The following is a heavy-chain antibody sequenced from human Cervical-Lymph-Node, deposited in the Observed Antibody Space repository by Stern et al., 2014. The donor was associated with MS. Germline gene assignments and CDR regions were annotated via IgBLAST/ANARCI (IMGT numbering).Heavy chain of an antibody. CDR3: ATDSGYYANDAFDI. V-gene: IGHV5-51*01. Sequence: EVQLEESGAEVKKPGESLKISCKASGHSFTSYWIGWVRQMSGKGLQWMGIIHPGDPDIRYSPSFQGQVTISADKSFPSAHSQWRSLKASDTGIYYCATDSGYYANDAFDIWGQGTMGTVSS. D-gene: IGHD3-22*01. J-gene: IGHJ3*02. CDR1: GHSFTSYW. CDR2: IHPGDPDI.